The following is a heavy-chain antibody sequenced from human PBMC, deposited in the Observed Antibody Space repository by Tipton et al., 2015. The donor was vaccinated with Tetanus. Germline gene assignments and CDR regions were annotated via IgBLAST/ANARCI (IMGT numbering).Heavy chain of an antibody. CDR1: GGTFSSYA. Sequence: QLVQSGAEVKKPGSSVKVSCKASGGTFSSYAISWVRQAPGQGLEWMGGIIPIFGTANYAQKFQGRVTITADKSTSTAYMELGSLRSEDTAVYYCARERKADYYDSSGYNRWFDPWGQGTLVTVSS. D-gene: IGHD3-22*01. CDR3: ARERKADYYDSSGYNRWFDP. V-gene: IGHV1-69*06. J-gene: IGHJ5*02. CDR2: IIPIFGTA.